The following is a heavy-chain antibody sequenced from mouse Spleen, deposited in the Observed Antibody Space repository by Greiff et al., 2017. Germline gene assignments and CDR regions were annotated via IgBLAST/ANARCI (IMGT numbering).Heavy chain of an antibody. J-gene: IGHJ4*01. CDR2: IDPSDSYT. Sequence: QVHVKQPGAELVKPGASVKMSCKASGYTFTSYWMHWVKQRPGQGLEWIGVIDPSDSYTSYNQKFKGKATLTVDTSSSTAYMQLSSLTSEDSAVYYCTRGVLFYAMDYWGQGTSVTVSS. V-gene: IGHV1S127*01. CDR1: GYTFTSYW. D-gene: IGHD2-14*01. CDR3: TRGVLFYAMDY.